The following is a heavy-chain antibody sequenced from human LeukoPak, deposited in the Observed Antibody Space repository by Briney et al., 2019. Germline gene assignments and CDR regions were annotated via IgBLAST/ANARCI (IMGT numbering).Heavy chain of an antibody. CDR3: ARGPYYYDSSGYYKA. CDR1: GGAFSSYA. Sequence: SVKVSCKASGGAFSSYAISWVRQAPGQGLEWMGGIIPIFGTANYAQKFQGRVTITTDESTSTAYMELSSLRSEDTAVYYCARGPYYYDSSGYYKAWGQGTLVTVSS. D-gene: IGHD3-22*01. J-gene: IGHJ5*02. CDR2: IIPIFGTA. V-gene: IGHV1-69*05.